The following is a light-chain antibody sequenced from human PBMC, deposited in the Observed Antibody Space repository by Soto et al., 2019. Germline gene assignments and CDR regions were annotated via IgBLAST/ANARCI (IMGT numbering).Light chain of an antibody. Sequence: QSALTQPASVSASPGQSITISCTGTSSDIGGYIYVSWYQHHPGKAPRLMIYEVSSRPSGVSNRFSGSKSGNTASLTISGLQAEVEAQYYCSSYSSANTVIFGGGTKVTVL. V-gene: IGLV2-14*01. CDR3: SSYSSANTVI. CDR2: EVS. CDR1: SSDIGGYIY. J-gene: IGLJ2*01.